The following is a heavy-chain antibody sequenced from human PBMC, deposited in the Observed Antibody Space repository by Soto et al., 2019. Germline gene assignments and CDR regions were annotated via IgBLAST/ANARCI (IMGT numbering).Heavy chain of an antibody. D-gene: IGHD2-2*01. J-gene: IGHJ6*02. CDR1: GFTFSSYA. CDR3: ARDRTRTSFNQFLYYYYGMDV. V-gene: IGHV3-30-3*01. CDR2: ISYDGSNK. Sequence: QVQLVESGGGVVQPGRSLRLSCAASGFTFSSYAMHWVRQAPGKGLEWVAVISYDGSNKYYADSVKGRFTISRDNSKNTLYLQMNSLRAEDTAVYYCARDRTRTSFNQFLYYYYGMDVWGQGTTVTVSS.